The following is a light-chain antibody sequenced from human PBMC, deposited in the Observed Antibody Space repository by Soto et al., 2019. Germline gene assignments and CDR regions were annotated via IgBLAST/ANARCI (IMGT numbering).Light chain of an antibody. J-gene: IGKJ4*01. V-gene: IGKV3-11*01. CDR3: QQRGSSLT. CDR2: DTS. CDR1: QSVDTY. Sequence: EIVLTQSPATLSLSPGERATLSCRASQSVDTYLTWYQLKPGQAPRLLIYDTSNRATGIPARFSGSGSGTEFTLTISSLESEDFAVYYCQQRGSSLTFGGGTKVEIK.